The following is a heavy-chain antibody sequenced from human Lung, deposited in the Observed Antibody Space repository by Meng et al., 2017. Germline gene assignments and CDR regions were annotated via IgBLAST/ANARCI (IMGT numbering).Heavy chain of an antibody. V-gene: IGHV3-74*01. Sequence: EVPVVESGGGFVPPRGSLRRSCAASGFTFTDHWMHWVRQGPGKGLVGVSRINRDGTKPTYADSVKGRFTISRDNAKNTLYLQMNNLRAEDTAFYYCTNDRLNHWGQGALVTVSS. CDR1: GFTFTDHW. CDR2: INRDGTKP. J-gene: IGHJ1*01. CDR3: TNDRLNH. D-gene: IGHD1-1*01.